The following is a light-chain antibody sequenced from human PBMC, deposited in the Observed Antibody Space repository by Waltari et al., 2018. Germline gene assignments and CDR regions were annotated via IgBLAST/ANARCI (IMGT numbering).Light chain of an antibody. CDR2: LAS. Sequence: DIVMTQSPDSLAVSLGERATINCKSSQSLLYSSNNKYYLAWYRQKPGQPPKLLIYLASTRESGVPVRFSGSGSGTDFTLTISSLQAEDVAVYYCRQYYNSPYAFGQGTKLEIK. J-gene: IGKJ2*01. CDR1: QSLLYSSNNKYY. V-gene: IGKV4-1*01. CDR3: RQYYNSPYA.